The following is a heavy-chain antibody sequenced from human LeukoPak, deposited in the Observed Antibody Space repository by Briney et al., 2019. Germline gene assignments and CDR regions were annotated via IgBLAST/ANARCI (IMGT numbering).Heavy chain of an antibody. D-gene: IGHD6-19*01. J-gene: IGHJ6*03. CDR3: AREHYGYSSGWYVSYYYMDV. V-gene: IGHV4-61*02. Sequence: PSETLPLTCTVSGGSISSGSYYWSWIRQPAGKGLEWIGRIYTSGSTNYNPSLKSRVTISVDTSKNQFSLKLSSVTAADTAVYYCAREHYGYSSGWYVSYYYMDVWGKGTTVTVSS. CDR1: GGSISSGSYY. CDR2: IYTSGST.